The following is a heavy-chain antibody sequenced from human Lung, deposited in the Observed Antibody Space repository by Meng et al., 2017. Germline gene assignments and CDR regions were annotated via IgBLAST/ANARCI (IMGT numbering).Heavy chain of an antibody. D-gene: IGHD2-15*01. J-gene: IGHJ4*02. CDR3: ARGRVVVAATPSDY. CDR2: ISSSSA. Sequence: EVQLVESGGGLVTPGGSLRLSCAASGFTFSNYSMNWVRRAPGKGLEWVSSISSSSAYADSVKGRFTISRDNAKNSLYLQMNSLRAEDTAVYYCARGRVVVAATPSDYWGQGTLVTVSS. V-gene: IGHV3-21*01. CDR1: GFTFSNYS.